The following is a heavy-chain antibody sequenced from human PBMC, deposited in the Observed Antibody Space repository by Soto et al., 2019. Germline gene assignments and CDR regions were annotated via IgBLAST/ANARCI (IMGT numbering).Heavy chain of an antibody. J-gene: IGHJ4*02. CDR1: GFTFSNAW. Sequence: GGSLRLSCAASGFTFSNAWMSWVRQAPGKGLEWVGRIKSKTDGGTTDYAAPVKGRFTISRDDSKNTLYLQMNSLKTEDTAVYYCTTSEYCGGDCYIDYWGQGTLVTVSS. V-gene: IGHV3-15*01. CDR2: IKSKTDGGTT. CDR3: TTSEYCGGDCYIDY. D-gene: IGHD2-21*02.